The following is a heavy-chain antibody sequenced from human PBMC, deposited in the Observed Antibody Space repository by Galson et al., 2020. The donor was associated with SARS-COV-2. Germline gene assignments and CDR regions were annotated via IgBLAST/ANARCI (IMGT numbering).Heavy chain of an antibody. CDR3: ARAIHYYGSGSYHRVFDP. CDR2: IYYSGST. J-gene: IGHJ5*02. D-gene: IGHD3-10*01. CDR1: GSYISSYY. V-gene: IGHV4-59*13. Sequence: SETLSLTCTVSGSYISSYYWSWIRQPPGKGLEWIGYIYYSGSTNYNPSLTSRVTISVDTSKNQFSLKLSSVTAADTAVYYCARAIHYYGSGSYHRVFDPWGQGTLVTVSS.